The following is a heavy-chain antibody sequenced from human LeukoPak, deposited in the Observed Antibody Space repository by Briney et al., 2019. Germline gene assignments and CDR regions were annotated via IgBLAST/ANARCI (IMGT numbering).Heavy chain of an antibody. CDR2: IDWDDDK. D-gene: IGHD2-21*02. J-gene: IGHJ4*02. CDR1: GFSLRTRGMC. CDR3: ARTRSGGDCYLDY. Sequence: SGPTLVNPTQTLTLTCTFPGFSLRTRGMCVSWIRQPPGKAPEWLARIDWDDDKYYSTSLKTRLTISKDTSKNQVVLTMTNMDPVDTATYYCARTRSGGDCYLDYWGQGTLVTVSS. V-gene: IGHV2-70*11.